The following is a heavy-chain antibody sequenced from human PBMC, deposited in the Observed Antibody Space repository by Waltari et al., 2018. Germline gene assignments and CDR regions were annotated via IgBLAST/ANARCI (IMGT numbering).Heavy chain of an antibody. CDR1: GGSISSYY. D-gene: IGHD3-3*02. J-gene: IGHJ5*02. Sequence: QVQLQESGPGLVKPSETLSLTCTVSGGSISSYYWSWIRQPAGKGLEWIGRIYTSGSTNYNPSLNSRVTMSVDTSKNQFSLKLSSVTAADTAVYYCARAWHSIQKYNWFDPWGQGTLVTVSS. V-gene: IGHV4-4*07. CDR2: IYTSGST. CDR3: ARAWHSIQKYNWFDP.